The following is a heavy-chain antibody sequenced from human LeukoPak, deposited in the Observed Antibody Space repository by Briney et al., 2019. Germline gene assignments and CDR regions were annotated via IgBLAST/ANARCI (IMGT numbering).Heavy chain of an antibody. J-gene: IGHJ3*02. CDR3: ARVSARLHYDFWSGYYTGWAFDI. D-gene: IGHD3-3*01. Sequence: VKVSCKASGGTFSSYAISWVRQAPGQGLEWMGGIIPIFGTANYAQKFQGRVTITTDESTSTAYMELSSLRSEDTAVYYCARVSARLHYDFWSGYYTGWAFDIWGQGTMVTVSS. CDR2: IIPIFGTA. CDR1: GGTFSSYA. V-gene: IGHV1-69*05.